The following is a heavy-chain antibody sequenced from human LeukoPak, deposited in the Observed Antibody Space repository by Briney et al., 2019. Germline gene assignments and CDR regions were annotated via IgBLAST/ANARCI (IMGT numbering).Heavy chain of an antibody. J-gene: IGHJ4*02. CDR3: TTTYNHDSSGSIVDC. CDR1: GFTFRNAW. CDR2: IKSKTDGGTT. D-gene: IGHD3-22*01. Sequence: PGGSLRLSCAASGFTFRNAWMTWVRQAPGKGLEWVGRIKSKTDGGTTDYAAPVKVRFTISRDDSKNTLYLQMNSLKTEDTALYYCTTTYNHDSSGSIVDCWGQGTLVTVSS. V-gene: IGHV3-15*01.